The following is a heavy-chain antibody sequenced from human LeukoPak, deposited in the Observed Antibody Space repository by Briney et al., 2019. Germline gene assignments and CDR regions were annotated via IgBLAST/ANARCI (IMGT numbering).Heavy chain of an antibody. CDR1: GFTFDDYA. CDR3: ARLVVVVVAAELTYFDY. V-gene: IGHV3-9*01. CDR2: ISWNSGSI. D-gene: IGHD2-15*01. J-gene: IGHJ4*02. Sequence: GGSLRLSCAASGFTFDDYAMHWVRQAPGKGLEWVSGISWNSGSIGYADSVKGRFTISRDNAKNSLYLQMNSLRAEDTAVYYCARLVVVVVAAELTYFDYWGQGTLVTVSS.